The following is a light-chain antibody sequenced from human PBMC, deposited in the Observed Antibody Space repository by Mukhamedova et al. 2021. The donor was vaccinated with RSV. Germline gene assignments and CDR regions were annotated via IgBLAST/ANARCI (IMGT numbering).Light chain of an antibody. CDR2: GAS. CDR3: KQNNTCPPMNT. V-gene: IGKV3-15*01. J-gene: IGKJ2*01. Sequence: GRAPRPLIYGASTRATGIPARFSGSGSGTGFTLTISSLQSEDFAVYYCKQNNTCPPMNTFGRGTS.